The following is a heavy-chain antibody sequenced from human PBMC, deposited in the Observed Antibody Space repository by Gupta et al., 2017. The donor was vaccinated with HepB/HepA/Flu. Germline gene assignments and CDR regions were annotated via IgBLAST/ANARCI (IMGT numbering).Heavy chain of an antibody. V-gene: IGHV3-30*18. CDR2: ISYDGSNK. Sequence: QVQLVESGGGVVQPGRSLRLSCAASGFTFSSYGMHWVRQAPGKGLEWVAVISYDGSNKYYADSVKGRFTISRDNSKNTLYLQMNSLRAEDTAVYYCAKGSGSSSWYGYYYYYGMDVWGQGTTVTVSS. CDR3: AKGSGSSSWYGYYYYYGMDV. D-gene: IGHD6-13*01. CDR1: GFTFSSYG. J-gene: IGHJ6*02.